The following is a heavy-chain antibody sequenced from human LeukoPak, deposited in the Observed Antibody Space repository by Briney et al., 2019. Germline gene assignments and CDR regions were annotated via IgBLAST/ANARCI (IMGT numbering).Heavy chain of an antibody. CDR2: TYYSGST. Sequence: SGTLSLTCTVSGGSIRSSSYYWGWIRQPPGKGLEWIGSTYYSGSTCYNPSLESRVTISVDTSKNQFSLKLSSVTAADMAVYYCASAGSYWVDYWGQGTLVTVSS. D-gene: IGHD3-10*01. CDR3: ASAGSYWVDY. V-gene: IGHV4-39*01. CDR1: GGSIRSSSYY. J-gene: IGHJ4*02.